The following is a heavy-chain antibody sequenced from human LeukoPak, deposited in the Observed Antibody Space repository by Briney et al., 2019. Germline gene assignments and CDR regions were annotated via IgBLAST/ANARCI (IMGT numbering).Heavy chain of an antibody. CDR2: IYYSGST. CDR1: GGSISSYY. CDR3: ARGIDILTGYRYYFDY. J-gene: IGHJ4*02. V-gene: IGHV4-59*01. D-gene: IGHD3-9*01. Sequence: SETLSLTCTVSGGSISSYYWSWIRQPPGKGLEWIGYIYYSGSTNYNPSLKSRVTISVDTSKNQFSLKLSSVTAADTAVYYCARGIDILTGYRYYFDYWGQGTLVTVSS.